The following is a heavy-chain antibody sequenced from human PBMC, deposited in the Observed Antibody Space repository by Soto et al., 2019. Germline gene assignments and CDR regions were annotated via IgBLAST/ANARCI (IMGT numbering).Heavy chain of an antibody. Sequence: PGGSLRLSCAASGFTSSSYAMSWVRQAPGKGLEWVSAISGSGGSTYYADSVKGRFTISRDNSKNTLYLQMNSLRAEDTAVYYCAKSCTRGRPDTVFFDYWGQGTLVTVS. V-gene: IGHV3-23*01. CDR3: AKSCTRGRPDTVFFDY. CDR2: ISGSGGST. J-gene: IGHJ4*02. D-gene: IGHD4-17*01. CDR1: GFTSSSYA.